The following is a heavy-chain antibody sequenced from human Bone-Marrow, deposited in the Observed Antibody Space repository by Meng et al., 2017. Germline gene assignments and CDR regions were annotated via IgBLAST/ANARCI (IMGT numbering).Heavy chain of an antibody. CDR3: AKSRTASWRGQGDAFDI. J-gene: IGHJ3*02. CDR1: GFTFDSHA. Sequence: GESLKISCAASGFTFDSHALSWVRQAPGGGLEWVSAFSGRGAGTYYADSVKGRFTISRDNSKNTLYLQMNSLRADDTAVYYCAKSRTASWRGQGDAFDIWGQGT. CDR2: FSGRGAGT. V-gene: IGHV3-23*01. D-gene: IGHD3-3*01.